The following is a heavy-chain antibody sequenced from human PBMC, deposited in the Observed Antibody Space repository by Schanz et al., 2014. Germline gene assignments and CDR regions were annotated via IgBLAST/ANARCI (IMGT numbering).Heavy chain of an antibody. CDR1: GFIVSDNY. Sequence: HLVESGGGLIQPGGSLRLSCAASGFIVSDNYMTWVRQAPGKGLEWVSVIYSGGSTYYADSVKGRFTISRDNSKNTLYLQMNSLRAEDTALYYCASERGYSYGYGAFDIWGQGIMVTVSS. CDR2: IYSGGST. CDR3: ASERGYSYGYGAFDI. J-gene: IGHJ3*02. V-gene: IGHV3-53*01. D-gene: IGHD5-18*01.